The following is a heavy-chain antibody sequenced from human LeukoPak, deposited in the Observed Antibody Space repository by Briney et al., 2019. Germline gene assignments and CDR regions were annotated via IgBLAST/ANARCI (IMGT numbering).Heavy chain of an antibody. CDR2: ISGSGGST. D-gene: IGHD2-15*01. Sequence: GGSLRLSCAASGFTFSNYVMSWVRQAPGKGLEWVSAISGSGGSTYYADSVKGRFTISRDNSKNTLYLQMNSLRAEDTAVYYCAKQYCSGGSCPYYFDYWGQGTLVAVSS. CDR3: AKQYCSGGSCPYYFDY. CDR1: GFTFSNYV. J-gene: IGHJ4*02. V-gene: IGHV3-23*01.